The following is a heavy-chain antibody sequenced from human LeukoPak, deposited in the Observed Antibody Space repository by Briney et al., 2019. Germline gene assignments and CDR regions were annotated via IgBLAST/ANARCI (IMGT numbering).Heavy chain of an antibody. Sequence: GGSLRLSCVASGFTFNNYWMHWVRQAPGKGLVWVSRIKGDGSHTIYADSVKGRFTISRDNAKNTLYLQMRSLRAEDTAVYYCVRDWDHFDFDSWGQGTLVTVSS. J-gene: IGHJ5*01. D-gene: IGHD3-9*01. V-gene: IGHV3-74*01. CDR1: GFTFNNYW. CDR2: IKGDGSHT. CDR3: VRDWDHFDFDS.